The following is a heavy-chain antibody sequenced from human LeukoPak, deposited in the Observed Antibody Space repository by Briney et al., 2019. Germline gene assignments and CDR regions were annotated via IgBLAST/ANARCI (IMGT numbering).Heavy chain of an antibody. CDR1: GFTFSSSG. J-gene: IGHJ4*02. CDR2: IWYDGTNQ. Sequence: GGSLRPSCAASGFTFSSSGMNWVRQAPGKGLEWVALIWYDGTNQYYADSVKGRFTISRDNSRNTLYLQMNSLKAEDTAVYYCARDSGYFDYWGQGTLVSVSS. D-gene: IGHD3-10*01. CDR3: ARDSGYFDY. V-gene: IGHV3-33*01.